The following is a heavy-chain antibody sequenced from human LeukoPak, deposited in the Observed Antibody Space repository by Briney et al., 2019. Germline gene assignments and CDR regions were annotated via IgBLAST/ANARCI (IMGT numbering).Heavy chain of an antibody. CDR1: RGSVSSSTYY. J-gene: IGHJ4*02. D-gene: IGHD5-24*01. Sequence: SETLSLTCTVSRGSVSSSTYYWGWIRQPPEKGLEWIGSIYSRGNTFYNPSLKSRVTISVHTSKNQFSLNLSSVTAADTAVYYCARDPGDGYDYWGQGTLVTVSA. CDR2: IYSRGNT. CDR3: ARDPGDGYDY. V-gene: IGHV4-39*07.